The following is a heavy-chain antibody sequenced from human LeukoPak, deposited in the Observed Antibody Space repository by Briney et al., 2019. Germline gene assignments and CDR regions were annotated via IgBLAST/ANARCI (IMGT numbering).Heavy chain of an antibody. CDR1: GFTFSDYY. CDR3: ARVPTGGYYFDY. D-gene: IGHD1-14*01. J-gene: IGHJ4*02. Sequence: GGSLRLSCAASGFTFSDYYMSWIRQAPGKGLEWVSYISRSSSYTNYADSVKGRFTISRDNAKNSLYLQMNSLRAEDTAVYYCARVPTGGYYFDYWGQGTLVTVSS. V-gene: IGHV3-11*06. CDR2: ISRSSSYT.